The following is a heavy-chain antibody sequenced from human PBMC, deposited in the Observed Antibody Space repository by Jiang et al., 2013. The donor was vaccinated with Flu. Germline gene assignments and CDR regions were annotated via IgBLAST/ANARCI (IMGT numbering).Heavy chain of an antibody. CDR1: GDSVSSSTSA. D-gene: IGHD4-17*01. Sequence: YGSGLVKPSQTLSLTCAVTGDSVSSSTSAWNWIRQSPSRGLEWLGRTYYRSKWYNDYAVSVEGRISIDGDTYRNQFSLQLNSVTPDDTAVYFCARDLFGDNGYFHHWGQGTLVTVSS. V-gene: IGHV6-1*01. CDR2: TYYRSKWYN. CDR3: ARDLFGDNGYFHH. J-gene: IGHJ1*01.